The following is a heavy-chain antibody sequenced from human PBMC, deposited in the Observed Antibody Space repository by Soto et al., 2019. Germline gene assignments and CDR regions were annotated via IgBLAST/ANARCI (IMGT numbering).Heavy chain of an antibody. CDR3: ARDRQTMDV. Sequence: QVQLVQSGAEVKKPGASVKVSCKASGYTFTSYGISWVRQAPGQGLEWMGGIRAYNGNTNYAQKLQGRVTITTDPSTSTAYMELRSLRSADTAVYYCARDRQTMDVWGQGTTVTVSS. J-gene: IGHJ6*02. V-gene: IGHV1-18*01. CDR1: GYTFTSYG. CDR2: IRAYNGNT.